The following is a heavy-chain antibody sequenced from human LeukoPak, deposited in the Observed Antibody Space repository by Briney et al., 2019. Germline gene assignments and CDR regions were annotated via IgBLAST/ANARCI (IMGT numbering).Heavy chain of an antibody. V-gene: IGHV4-59*08. D-gene: IGHD6-19*01. J-gene: IGHJ4*02. CDR2: IYYSGST. CDR3: ARKGQWLVLEY. Sequence: VKPSETLSLTCTVSGGSISSYYWSWIRQPPGKGLEWIGYIYYSGSTNYNPSLKSRVTISVDTSKNQFSLKLSSVTAADTAVYYCARKGQWLVLEYWGQGTLVTVSS. CDR1: GGSISSYY.